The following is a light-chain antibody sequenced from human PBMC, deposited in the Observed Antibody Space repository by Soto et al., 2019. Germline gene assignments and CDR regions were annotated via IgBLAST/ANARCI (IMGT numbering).Light chain of an antibody. CDR2: DAS. Sequence: EIVLTQSPATLSLSPGERATLSCRASQSVSSYLAWYQQKPGQAPRLLIYDASNRATGIPARFSGSGSGREFTLTISSLQSEDFAVYYCQQYNDWPPFTFGPGTKVDIK. CDR3: QQYNDWPPFT. J-gene: IGKJ3*01. V-gene: IGKV3-11*02. CDR1: QSVSSY.